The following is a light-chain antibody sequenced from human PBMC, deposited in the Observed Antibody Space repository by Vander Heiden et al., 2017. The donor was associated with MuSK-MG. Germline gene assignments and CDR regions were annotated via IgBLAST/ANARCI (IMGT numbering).Light chain of an antibody. CDR1: QSVSSN. V-gene: IGKV3-15*01. J-gene: IGKJ3*01. CDR3: HHLGT. CDR2: GAS. Sequence: ERVMTQSPATLSVSPGERATLSCRASQSVSSNLAWDQQKPGQAPRLLIYGASNRATGIKDRFSGSGSGTEFSLTISSMESDDSEGDDGHHLGTFGHGTKVDIK.